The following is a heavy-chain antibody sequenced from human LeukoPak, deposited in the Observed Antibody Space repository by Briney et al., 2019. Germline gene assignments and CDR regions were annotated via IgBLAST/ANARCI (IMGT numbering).Heavy chain of an antibody. Sequence: PGGSLRLSCAASGFTFSSYAMSWVRQAPGKGLEWVSAISGSGGSTYYADSVKGRFTISRDNSKNTLYLQMNSLRAEDTAVYYCAKGPYYDFWSGYSRGDAFDIWGQGTMVTVSS. D-gene: IGHD3-3*01. CDR2: ISGSGGST. J-gene: IGHJ3*02. CDR1: GFTFSSYA. CDR3: AKGPYYDFWSGYSRGDAFDI. V-gene: IGHV3-23*01.